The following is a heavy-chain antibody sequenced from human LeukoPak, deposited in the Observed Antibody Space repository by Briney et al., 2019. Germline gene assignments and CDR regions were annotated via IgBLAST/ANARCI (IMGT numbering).Heavy chain of an antibody. CDR1: GFTFSSYS. J-gene: IGHJ3*02. CDR3: ATQGSRWDDAFDI. V-gene: IGHV3-21*01. D-gene: IGHD3-10*01. CDR2: ISSSSSYI. Sequence: GGSLRLSCAASGFTFSSYSMNWVRQAPGKGLEWVSSISSSSSYIYYADSVKGRFTISRDNAKNSLYLQMNSLRAEDTAVYYCATQGSRWDDAFDIWGQGTMVTVSS.